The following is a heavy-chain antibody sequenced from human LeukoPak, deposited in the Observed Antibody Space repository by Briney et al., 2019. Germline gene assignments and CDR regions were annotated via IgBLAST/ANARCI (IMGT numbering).Heavy chain of an antibody. Sequence: PGGSLRLSCAASGFTFDDYAMHWVRQAPGKGLEWVSGISWNSGSIGYADSVKGRFTISRDNAKNSLYLQMDSLRAEDTALYYCAKDYYDSSGYYYFDYWGQGTLVTVSS. CDR1: GFTFDDYA. CDR2: ISWNSGSI. V-gene: IGHV3-9*01. J-gene: IGHJ4*02. D-gene: IGHD3-22*01. CDR3: AKDYYDSSGYYYFDY.